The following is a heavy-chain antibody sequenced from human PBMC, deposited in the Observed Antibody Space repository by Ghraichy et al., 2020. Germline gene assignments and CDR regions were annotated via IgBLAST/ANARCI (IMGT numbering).Heavy chain of an antibody. D-gene: IGHD1-7*01. Sequence: SQTLSLTCSVSGGSLTYYYWNWIRQSAGKGLEWIGRIHGSGASVTTNYNPSLKSRVTVSVDTSKSQFSLHLTSLTAADTAVYYCTRTPLGTANNWFDLWGQGILVTVSS. J-gene: IGHJ5*02. CDR3: TRTPLGTANNWFDL. CDR2: IHGSGASVTT. V-gene: IGHV4-4*07. CDR1: GGSLTYYY.